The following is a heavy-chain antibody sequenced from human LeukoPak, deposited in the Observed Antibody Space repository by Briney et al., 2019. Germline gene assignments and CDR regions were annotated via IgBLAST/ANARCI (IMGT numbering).Heavy chain of an antibody. CDR3: ARRMLYGSGSYYNSNWFDP. CDR2: ISAYNGNT. V-gene: IGHV1-18*01. Sequence: ASVKVSCKASGYTFTSYGISWVRQAPGQGLEWMRWISAYNGNTNYAQKLQGRVTMTTDTSTSTAYMELRSLRSDDTAVYYCARRMLYGSGSYYNSNWFDPWGQGTLVTVSS. CDR1: GYTFTSYG. D-gene: IGHD3-10*01. J-gene: IGHJ5*02.